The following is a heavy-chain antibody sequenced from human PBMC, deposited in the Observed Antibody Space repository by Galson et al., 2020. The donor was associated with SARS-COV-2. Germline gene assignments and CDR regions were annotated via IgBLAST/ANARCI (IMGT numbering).Heavy chain of an antibody. J-gene: IGHJ4*02. D-gene: IGHD1-1*01. Sequence: ASVKVSCKASGFTFTDYYIHWLRPAPGHGLEWMGWISPISGDTKYEQKFQGSVTMTRDTSISTAYVELSGLRPDDTATFYCAREGRLINEFYFDLWGQGTLLTVSS. V-gene: IGHV1-2*04. CDR3: AREGRLINEFYFDL. CDR1: GFTFTDYY. CDR2: ISPISGDT.